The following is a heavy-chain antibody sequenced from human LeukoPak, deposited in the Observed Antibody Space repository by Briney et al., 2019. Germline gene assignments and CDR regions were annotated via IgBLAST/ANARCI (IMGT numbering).Heavy chain of an antibody. V-gene: IGHV3-33*08. CDR1: GFTFSSYG. D-gene: IGHD3-22*01. CDR3: ARSGITMIVDAFDI. J-gene: IGHJ3*02. CDR2: IRYDGSNK. Sequence: GGSLRLSCAASGFTFSSYGMHWVRQAPGKGLEWVAFIRYDGSNKYYADSVKGRFTISRDNSKNTLYLQMNSLRAEDTAVYYCARSGITMIVDAFDIWGQGTMVTVSS.